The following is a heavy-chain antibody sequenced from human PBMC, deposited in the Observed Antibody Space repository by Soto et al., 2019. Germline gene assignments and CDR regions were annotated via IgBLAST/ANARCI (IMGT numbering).Heavy chain of an antibody. J-gene: IGHJ5*02. V-gene: IGHV4-4*07. CDR3: VRDGTKTLRDWFDP. CDR2: IYATGTT. D-gene: IGHD1-1*01. Sequence: SETLSLTCTVSGASISGFYLSWIRKSAGKGLEWIGRIYATGTTNYNPSLKSRVMMSVDTSKKQFSLKLRSVTAADTAVYYCVRDGTKTLRDWFDPWGQGISVTVSS. CDR1: GASISGFY.